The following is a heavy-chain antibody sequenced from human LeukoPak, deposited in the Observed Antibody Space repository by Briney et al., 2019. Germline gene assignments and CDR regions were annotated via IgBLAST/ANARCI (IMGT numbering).Heavy chain of an antibody. D-gene: IGHD3-9*01. Sequence: PGGSLRLSCAASGFTFSSYSMNWVRQAPGKGLEWVSYISSSSSTIYYADSVKGRFTISRDNAKNSLYLQMNSLRAEDTAVYYCARGLLTGYYPHYYHHGMDVWGQGTTVTVSS. CDR1: GFTFSSYS. J-gene: IGHJ6*02. CDR3: ARGLLTGYYPHYYHHGMDV. V-gene: IGHV3-48*04. CDR2: ISSSSSTI.